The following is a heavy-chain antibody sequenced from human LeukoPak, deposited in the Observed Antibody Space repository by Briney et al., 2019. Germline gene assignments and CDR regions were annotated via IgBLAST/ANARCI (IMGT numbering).Heavy chain of an antibody. CDR2: IYYSGST. J-gene: IGHJ5*02. Sequence: PSETLSLTCSVSGGSISSSSYYWGWVRQPPGKGLEWLGSIYYSGSTYYNPSLKSRVTISVDTSKNQFSLKLSSVTAADTAVYYCARVRMFTMVRIVLSWFDPWGQGTLVTVSS. CDR3: ARVRMFTMVRIVLSWFDP. V-gene: IGHV4-39*07. D-gene: IGHD3-10*01. CDR1: GGSISSSSYY.